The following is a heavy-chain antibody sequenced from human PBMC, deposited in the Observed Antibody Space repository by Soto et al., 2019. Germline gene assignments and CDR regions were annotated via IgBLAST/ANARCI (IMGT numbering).Heavy chain of an antibody. J-gene: IGHJ3*02. V-gene: IGHV1-8*01. CDR2: MNPSSGNT. Sequence: ASVQVSCKASGYTFTSYDINWVRQATGQGLEWMGWMNPSSGNTGYAQKFQGRVTMTRNTSISTAYMELSSLRSEDTAVYYCASAVVVAANDAFDIWGQGTMVTVSS. CDR3: ASAVVVAANDAFDI. CDR1: GYTFTSYD. D-gene: IGHD2-15*01.